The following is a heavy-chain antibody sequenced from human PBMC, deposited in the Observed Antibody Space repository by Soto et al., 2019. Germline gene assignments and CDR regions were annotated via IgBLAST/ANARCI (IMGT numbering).Heavy chain of an antibody. V-gene: IGHV1-46*01. Sequence: ASVKVSCKASGYTFSGFYMHWVRQAPGQGLEWMGIVSPTSGSTSYAQKFQGRVTMTWDTSTSTVYMELSSLRSEDTAVYYCARDRGIMKIVDLFDNWG. CDR3: ARDRGIMKIVDLFDN. J-gene: IGHJ4*01. CDR2: VSPTSGST. D-gene: IGHD3-16*01. CDR1: GYTFSGFY.